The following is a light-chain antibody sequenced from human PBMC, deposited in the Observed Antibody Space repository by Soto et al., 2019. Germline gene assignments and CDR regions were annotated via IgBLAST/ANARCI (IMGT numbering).Light chain of an antibody. CDR2: KAS. CDR3: QQYNRYSYT. V-gene: IGKV1-5*03. Sequence: DIQMTQSPSTMSASVGDRVTITCRASQSISSWLAWYQQKPGKAPNLLIYKASTLKSAVPSRFSGSGSGTHFTLTISSLHPDDFATYYCQQYNRYSYTFGQGTNLEIK. J-gene: IGKJ2*01. CDR1: QSISSW.